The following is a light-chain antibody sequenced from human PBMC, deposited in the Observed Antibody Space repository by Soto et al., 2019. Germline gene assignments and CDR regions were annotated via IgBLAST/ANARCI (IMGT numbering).Light chain of an antibody. CDR2: GSS. CDR3: QQYGSSPFT. V-gene: IGKV3-20*01. J-gene: IGKJ3*01. Sequence: EMVLTQSPGTLSLSPGERATLSSWASQSISSNYLAWYQQKPGQAPRILISGSSIRATGIPKRFSGSASGTNFTLTISSLVPEDFAVFYCQQYGSSPFTFGPGTKVDFK. CDR1: QSISSNY.